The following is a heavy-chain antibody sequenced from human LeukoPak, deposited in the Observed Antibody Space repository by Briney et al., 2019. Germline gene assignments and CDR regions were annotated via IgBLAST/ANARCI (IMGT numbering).Heavy chain of an antibody. CDR2: INPSGGST. CDR1: GYTFTSYY. D-gene: IGHD5-18*01. CDR3: ARDGPGYSYGPPPYYFDY. Sequence: ASVKVSCKASGYTFTSYYMHWVRPAPGQGLEWMGIINPSGGSTSYAQKFQGRVTMTRDTSTSTVYMELSSLRSEDTAVYYCARDGPGYSYGPPPYYFDYWGQGTLVTVSS. V-gene: IGHV1-46*01. J-gene: IGHJ4*02.